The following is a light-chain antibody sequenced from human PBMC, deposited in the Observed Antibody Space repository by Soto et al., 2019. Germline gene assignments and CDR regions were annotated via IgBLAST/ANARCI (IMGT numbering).Light chain of an antibody. Sequence: QSALTQPASESGSPGQSITISCTGTSSDVGSYNLVSWYQQHPGKAPKLMIYEVSKRPSGVSNRFSGSKSGNTASLTISGLQAEDEADYYCCSYAGSSTHVVFGGGTKLTVL. CDR3: CSYAGSSTHVV. CDR1: SSDVGSYNL. J-gene: IGLJ2*01. CDR2: EVS. V-gene: IGLV2-23*02.